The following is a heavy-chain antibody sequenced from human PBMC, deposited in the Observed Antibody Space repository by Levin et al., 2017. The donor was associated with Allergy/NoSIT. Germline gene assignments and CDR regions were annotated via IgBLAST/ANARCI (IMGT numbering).Heavy chain of an antibody. Sequence: GGSLRLSCAASGFTFGSYAMNWVRQAPGKGLEWVSGIVGGGGSTYYADSVKGRFTISRDNSKNTLYLQMNSLRAEDTAVYYCARGRTDYYFYYMDVWGKGTTVTVSS. CDR2: IVGGGGST. J-gene: IGHJ6*03. CDR3: ARGRTDYYFYYMDV. CDR1: GFTFGSYA. V-gene: IGHV3-23*01.